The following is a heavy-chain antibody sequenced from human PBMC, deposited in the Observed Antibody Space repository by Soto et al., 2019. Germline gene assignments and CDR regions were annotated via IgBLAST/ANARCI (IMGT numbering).Heavy chain of an antibody. CDR2: ISYDGSYE. V-gene: IGHV3-30*18. J-gene: IGHJ4*02. CDR1: GFTFGNSG. Sequence: QVKLVESGGGVVQPGRSLRLSCAASGFTFGNSGMHWVRQAPGKGLDWMAFISYDGSYEYYADYVKGRFTISRDNFQNTVYLQMNGLRPEDTARYYCAKGQDYGYSPGSDWGQGSLVTVSS. CDR3: AKGQDYGYSPGSD. D-gene: IGHD4-17*01.